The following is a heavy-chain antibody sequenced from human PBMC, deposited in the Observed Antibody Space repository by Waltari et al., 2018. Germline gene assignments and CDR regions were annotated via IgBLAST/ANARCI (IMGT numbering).Heavy chain of an antibody. CDR1: GGSISSYY. Sequence: QVQLQESGPGLVKPSETLSLTCTVSGGSISSYYWSWIRQPPGKGLEYIGYIYYSGNTNYHPSLKSRVTISLDTSKNQFSLRLSSVIAADTAVYYCARGSSGYYDNWFDPWGQGTLVTVSS. D-gene: IGHD3-22*01. CDR2: IYYSGNT. V-gene: IGHV4-59*01. J-gene: IGHJ5*02. CDR3: ARGSSGYYDNWFDP.